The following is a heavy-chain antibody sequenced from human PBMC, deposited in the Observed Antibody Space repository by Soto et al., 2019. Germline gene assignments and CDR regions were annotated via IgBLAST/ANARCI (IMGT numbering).Heavy chain of an antibody. CDR1: GASISSYF. J-gene: IGHJ5*02. CDR2: IYYNGNT. D-gene: IGHD3-10*01. CDR3: ARGGASSRWLDP. Sequence: TLSLACPVSGASISSYFWSWIQQSPGKGLEWIGYIYYNGNTNYNPSLASRVTISVDTSKNHFSLKLNSVTVADTAVYYCARGGASSRWLDPWGQGTLVTVSS. V-gene: IGHV4-59*01.